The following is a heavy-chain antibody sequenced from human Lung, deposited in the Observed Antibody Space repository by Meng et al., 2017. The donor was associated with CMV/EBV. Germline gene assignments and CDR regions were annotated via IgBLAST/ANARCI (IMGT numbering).Heavy chain of an antibody. CDR1: GFTFSNAW. J-gene: IGHJ6*02. CDR3: TPVLGTSYPYGMDV. CDR2: IKSKTDGGTT. V-gene: IGHV3-15*01. Sequence: GGSLRLXCAASGFTFSNAWMSWVRQAPGKGLEWVGRIKSKTDGGTTDYAAPVKGRFNISRDDSKNTLDLQMNSLKTEDTAVYYCTPVLGTSYPYGMDVWGQGXTVTVSS. D-gene: IGHD1-26*01.